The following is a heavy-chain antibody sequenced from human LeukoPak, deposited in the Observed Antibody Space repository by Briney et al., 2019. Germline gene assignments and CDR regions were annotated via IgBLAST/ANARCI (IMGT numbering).Heavy chain of an antibody. Sequence: GGSLRLSCAASGFTIRNYVIHWVRQAPGKGLGWVAVTSTDLNVKLYADSVKGRFTISRDNSRSTLYLQMNSLRLEDTAIYYCAREGYYGSGSPPSFYFDYWGQGTLVTVSS. CDR3: AREGYYGSGSPPSFYFDY. V-gene: IGHV3-30-3*01. J-gene: IGHJ4*02. D-gene: IGHD3-10*01. CDR1: GFTIRNYV. CDR2: TSTDLNVK.